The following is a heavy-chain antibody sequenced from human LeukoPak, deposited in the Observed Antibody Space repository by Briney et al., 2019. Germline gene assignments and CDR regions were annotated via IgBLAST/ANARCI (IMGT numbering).Heavy chain of an antibody. V-gene: IGHV3-48*03. D-gene: IGHD5-18*01. CDR3: ARGLDTAIDFDY. J-gene: IGHJ4*02. Sequence: GGSLRLSCAASGFTFSSYEMNWVRQAPGKGLEWVSYISSSGSTIYYADSVKGRFTISRDNAKNSLYLQMNSLRAEDTAVYYCARGLDTAIDFDYWGQGTLVTVSS. CDR1: GFTFSSYE. CDR2: ISSSGSTI.